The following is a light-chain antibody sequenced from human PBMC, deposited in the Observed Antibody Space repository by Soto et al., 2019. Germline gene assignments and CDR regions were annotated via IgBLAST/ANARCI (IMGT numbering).Light chain of an antibody. J-gene: IGLJ1*01. CDR1: SSDVGGYNY. CDR3: SSYAGSNNFGYV. V-gene: IGLV2-8*01. CDR2: EVS. Sequence: QSALTQPPSTSGSPGQSVTISCTGTSSDVGGYNYVSWYQQHPGKAPKLMIYEVSKRPSGVPDRFSGSKSGNTASLTVSGLLAEDEADYYCSSYAGSNNFGYVFGTGTKVTVL.